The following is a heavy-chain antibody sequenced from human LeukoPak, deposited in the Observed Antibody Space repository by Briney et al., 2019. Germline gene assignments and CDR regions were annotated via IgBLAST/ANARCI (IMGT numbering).Heavy chain of an antibody. J-gene: IGHJ4*02. D-gene: IGHD2-15*01. Sequence: SETPSLTCTVSGDSISRYYWSWIRQPPGKGLEYIGYIFYTGITDYNPSLKKRVTMSVDTSTNQISLKLRSVTAADTAVYYCAGLLSAFDPFDSWGQGTRVTVSS. V-gene: IGHV4-59*03. CDR2: IFYTGIT. CDR1: GDSISRYY. CDR3: AGLLSAFDPFDS.